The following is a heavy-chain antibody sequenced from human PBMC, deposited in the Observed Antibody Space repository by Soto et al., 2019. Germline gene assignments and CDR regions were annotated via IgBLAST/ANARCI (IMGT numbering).Heavy chain of an antibody. CDR2: IYYSGST. J-gene: IGHJ6*02. V-gene: IGHV4-39*02. Sequence: SETLSLTCTVSGGSISSSSYYWGWIRQPPGKGLEWIGSIYYSGSTYYNPSLKSRVTISVDTSKNQFSLKLSSVTAADTAVYYCAREYYDILTGSHYYYYYYGMDVWGQGTTVTRLL. CDR1: GGSISSSSYY. D-gene: IGHD3-9*01. CDR3: AREYYDILTGSHYYYYYYGMDV.